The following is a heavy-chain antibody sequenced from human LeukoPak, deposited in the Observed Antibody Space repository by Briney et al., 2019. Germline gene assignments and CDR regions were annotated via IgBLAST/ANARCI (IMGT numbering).Heavy chain of an antibody. V-gene: IGHV4-34*01. J-gene: IGHJ5*02. D-gene: IGHD2-15*01. CDR3: ASLHGIALFDP. CDR1: GGSFSGYY. CDR2: INHNGST. Sequence: SETLSLTCAVYGGSFSGYYWSWIRQPPGKGLEWIGEINHNGSTNYNPSLKSRVTISVDTSKNQFSLKLSSVTAADTAVYYCASLHGIALFDPWGQGTLVTVSS.